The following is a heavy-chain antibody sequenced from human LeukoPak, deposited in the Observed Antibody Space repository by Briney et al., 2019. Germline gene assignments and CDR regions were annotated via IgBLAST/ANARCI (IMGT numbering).Heavy chain of an antibody. J-gene: IGHJ4*02. V-gene: IGHV1-18*01. CDR2: ISAYNGNT. CDR1: GYTFTSYG. Sequence: ASVKVSCKASGYTFTSYGISWVRQPPGQGLEWMGWISAYNGNTNYAQKLQGRVTMTTDTSTSTAYMELRSLRSDDTAVYYCARDITKITIFGVVISYYFDYWGQGTLVTVSS. CDR3: ARDITKITIFGVVISYYFDY. D-gene: IGHD3-3*01.